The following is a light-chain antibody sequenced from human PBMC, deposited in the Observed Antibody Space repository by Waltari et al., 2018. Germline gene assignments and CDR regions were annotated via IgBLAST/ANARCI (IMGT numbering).Light chain of an antibody. V-gene: IGLV2-8*01. CDR2: EVS. CDR3: SSFAGSSQML. CDR1: SSDVGGFDY. J-gene: IGLJ2*01. Sequence: QSALTQPPSASGSPGQSVTISCTGTSSDVGGFDYVSWYQQHPGKVPRLMIYEVSKRPSGVRDRVSGSKAGNTASLTVSGLQVEDEADYYCSSFAGSSQMLFGGGTKLTVL.